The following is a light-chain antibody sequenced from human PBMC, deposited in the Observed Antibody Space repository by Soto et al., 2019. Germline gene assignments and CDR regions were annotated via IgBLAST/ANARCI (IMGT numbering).Light chain of an antibody. J-gene: IGKJ5*01. CDR2: AAS. V-gene: IGKV1-39*01. CDR1: QSIASY. CDR3: HQRQYWPPIT. Sequence: DIQMTQSPYSLSAFVGDRVTITCRASQSIASYLNWYQQKPGKAPKFLIYAASTLQSGVPSRFSGSGSGTDFTLTISSLQPEDFAVYYCHQRQYWPPITFGQGTRLEIK.